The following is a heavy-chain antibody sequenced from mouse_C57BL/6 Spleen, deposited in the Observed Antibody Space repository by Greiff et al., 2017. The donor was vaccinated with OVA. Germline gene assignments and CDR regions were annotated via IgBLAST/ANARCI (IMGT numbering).Heavy chain of an antibody. CDR3: ARTITTAFDY. CDR1: GYSFTDYN. D-gene: IGHD1-2*01. CDR2: INLNYGTT. V-gene: IGHV1-39*01. Sequence: VQLKQSGPELVKPCASVKISCKASGYSFTDYNMNWVKQSNGKSLAWIRVINLNYGTTSYNQKFKGKATLTVDQSSSTAYMQLNSLTSEDSAVYYCARTITTAFDYWGQGTTLTVSS. J-gene: IGHJ2*01.